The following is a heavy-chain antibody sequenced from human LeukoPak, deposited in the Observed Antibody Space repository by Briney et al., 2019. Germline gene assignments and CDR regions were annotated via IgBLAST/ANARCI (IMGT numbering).Heavy chain of an antibody. CDR2: IYYSGST. V-gene: IGHV4-59*01. CDR3: ARVDTAMTGRPSEYYFDY. CDR1: GGSISSYY. J-gene: IGHJ4*02. Sequence: SETLSLTCTVSGGSISSYYWSWIRQPAGKGLGWIGYIYYSGSTNYNPSLKSRVTISVDTSKNQFSLKLSSVTAADTAVYYCARVDTAMTGRPSEYYFDYWGQGTLVTVSS. D-gene: IGHD5-18*01.